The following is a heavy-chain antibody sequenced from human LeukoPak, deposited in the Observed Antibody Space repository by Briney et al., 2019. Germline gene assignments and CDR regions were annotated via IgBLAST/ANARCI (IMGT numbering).Heavy chain of an antibody. Sequence: SETLSLTCTVSGGSISSYYWSWIRQPPGKGLEWIGYIYYSGSTNYNPSLKSRVTISVDTSKNQFSLKLSSVTAADTAVYYCARADTTVTTRSDAFDIWGQGTMVTVSS. D-gene: IGHD4-17*01. CDR2: IYYSGST. CDR3: ARADTTVTTRSDAFDI. V-gene: IGHV4-59*01. CDR1: GGSISSYY. J-gene: IGHJ3*02.